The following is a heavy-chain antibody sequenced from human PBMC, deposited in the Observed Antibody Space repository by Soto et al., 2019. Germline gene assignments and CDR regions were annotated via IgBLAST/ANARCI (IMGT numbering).Heavy chain of an antibody. CDR1: GFTFSSYG. CDR3: AKDRRFLEWLDY. J-gene: IGHJ4*02. Sequence: QVQLVESGGGVVQPGRSLRLSCAASGFTFSSYGMHWVRQAPGKGLEWVAVISYDGSNKYYADSVKGRFTISRDNSKNTLYLQLNSLRVEDTAVYYSAKDRRFLEWLDYWGQGTLVTVSS. D-gene: IGHD3-3*01. V-gene: IGHV3-30*18. CDR2: ISYDGSNK.